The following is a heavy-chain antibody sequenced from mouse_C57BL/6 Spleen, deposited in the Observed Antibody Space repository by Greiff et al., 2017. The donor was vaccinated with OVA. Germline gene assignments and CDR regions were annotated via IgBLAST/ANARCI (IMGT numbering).Heavy chain of an antibody. Sequence: QVQLQQPGAELVMPGASVKLSCKASGYTFTSYWMHWVKQRPGQGLEWIGEIDPFDSYTNYNQKFKGKSTLPVYKASSTAYMQLSSLTSEDSAVYYWARYTTGRFDDWGQGTTLTVAA. V-gene: IGHV1-69*01. CDR1: GYTFTSYW. CDR3: ARYTTGRFDD. J-gene: IGHJ2*01. D-gene: IGHD1-1*01. CDR2: IDPFDSYT.